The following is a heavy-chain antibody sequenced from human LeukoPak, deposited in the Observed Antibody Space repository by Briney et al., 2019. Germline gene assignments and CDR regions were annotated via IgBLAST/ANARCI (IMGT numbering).Heavy chain of an antibody. CDR2: TYYRSKWYN. D-gene: IGHD5-18*01. J-gene: IGHJ4*02. CDR3: AREDTAMVPRGLFDY. Sequence: SQTLSLTCAISGDSVSSNSAAWNWIRQSPSRGLEWLGRTYYRSKWYNDYAVSVKSRVTINPNTSKNQFSLQLNSVTPEDTAVYYCAREDTAMVPRGLFDYWGQGTLVTVSS. CDR1: GDSVSSNSAA. V-gene: IGHV6-1*01.